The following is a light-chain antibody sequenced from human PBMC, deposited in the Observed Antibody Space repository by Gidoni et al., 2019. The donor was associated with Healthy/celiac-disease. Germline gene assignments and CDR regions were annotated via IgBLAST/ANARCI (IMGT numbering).Light chain of an antibody. J-gene: IGKJ1*01. CDR3: QQYGSSRWT. CDR1: QSVSSSY. Sequence: EIVLTQSPGILSLSPGERATLSCRASQSVSSSYLAWYQQKPGQAPRLLIYGASSRATGIPDRFSGSGSGTDFTLTISRLEPEDFAVYYCQQYGSSRWTFGQGTKVEIK. CDR2: GAS. V-gene: IGKV3-20*01.